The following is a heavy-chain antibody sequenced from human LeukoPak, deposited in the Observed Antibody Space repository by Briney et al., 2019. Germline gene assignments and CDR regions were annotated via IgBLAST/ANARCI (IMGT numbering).Heavy chain of an antibody. Sequence: GGSLRLSCSASGFVFSDYPLHWIRQSPGKGSEWLAVISFDGSHQYYADSVKGRFTVSRDNSKNTLYLQMNSLRAEDTAVYYCAKDPAYYDFWSGYSNYFDYWGQGTLVTVSS. CDR1: GFVFSDYP. D-gene: IGHD3-3*01. CDR3: AKDPAYYDFWSGYSNYFDY. J-gene: IGHJ4*02. CDR2: ISFDGSHQ. V-gene: IGHV3-30*01.